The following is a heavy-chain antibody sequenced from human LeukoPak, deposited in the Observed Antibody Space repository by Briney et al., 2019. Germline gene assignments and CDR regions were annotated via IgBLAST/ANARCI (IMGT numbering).Heavy chain of an antibody. CDR2: ISGSGGST. J-gene: IGHJ4*02. CDR3: AKSPLRTRILLDY. V-gene: IGHV3-23*01. CDR1: GFTFSTYA. Sequence: GGSLRLSCVASGFTFSTYAMSWVRQAPGKGLEWVSTISGSGGSTYYADSVKGRFTISRDNSKNTLYLQMNSLRADDTAVYYCAKSPLRTRILLDYWGQGTLVTVSS. D-gene: IGHD3-3*01.